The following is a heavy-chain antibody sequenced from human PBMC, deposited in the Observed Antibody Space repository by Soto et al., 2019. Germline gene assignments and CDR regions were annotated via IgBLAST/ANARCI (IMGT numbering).Heavy chain of an antibody. D-gene: IGHD5-12*01. J-gene: IGHJ4*02. Sequence: EVQLVESGGGLVKPGGSLRVSCAASGFIFSSYTMNWVRQAPGKGLEWVSSISASSTYIYYADSLKGRVTISRDNAYNSLYLQMNSLRAEDTAVDYCARGWLRDPWMYWGQGTLVTVSS. V-gene: IGHV3-21*01. CDR2: ISASSTYI. CDR3: ARGWLRDPWMY. CDR1: GFIFSSYT.